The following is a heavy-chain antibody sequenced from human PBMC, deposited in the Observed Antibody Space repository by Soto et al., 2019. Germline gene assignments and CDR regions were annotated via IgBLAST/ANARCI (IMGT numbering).Heavy chain of an antibody. CDR2: IYYSGST. D-gene: IGHD6-25*01. CDR1: GGSIISVGQY. V-gene: IGHV4-31*03. Sequence: SETLSLTCSVSGGSIISVGQYLTCIRQHPGKGLEWIGYIYYSGSTDYNPSLKSRVTISVDRSKNQFSLNLSSVTAADTAIYYCARESGGYDSSTRYGLDVWGQGTTVTVSS. J-gene: IGHJ6*02. CDR3: ARESGGYDSSTRYGLDV.